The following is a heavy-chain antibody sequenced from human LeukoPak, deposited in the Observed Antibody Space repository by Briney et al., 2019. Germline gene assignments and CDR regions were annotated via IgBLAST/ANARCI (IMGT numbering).Heavy chain of an antibody. D-gene: IGHD3-16*02. Sequence: ASVKVSCKASGYTFTSYDINWVRQATGQGLEWMGWMNPNSGNTGYAQKFQGRVTMTRNTSIGTAYMELSSLRSEDTAVYYCAREGYDYVWGSYRYTKQFDYWGQGTLVTVSS. V-gene: IGHV1-8*01. CDR2: MNPNSGNT. CDR1: GYTFTSYD. J-gene: IGHJ4*02. CDR3: AREGYDYVWGSYRYTKQFDY.